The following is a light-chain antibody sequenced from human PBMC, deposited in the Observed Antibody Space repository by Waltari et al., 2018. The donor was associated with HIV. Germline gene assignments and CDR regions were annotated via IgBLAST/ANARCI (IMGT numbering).Light chain of an antibody. CDR1: NIGDKH. V-gene: IGLV3-21*01. J-gene: IGLJ1*01. CDR3: QVFENSRDQA. Sequence: YVLTQPPSVSVAPGKTATITCGGNNIGDKHVHWYQQKSGQAPVLVISDDKLRPSGLPARISGSNSGGTATLTISGVEVGDEAEYYCQVFENSRDQAFGTGTKVTVL. CDR2: DDK.